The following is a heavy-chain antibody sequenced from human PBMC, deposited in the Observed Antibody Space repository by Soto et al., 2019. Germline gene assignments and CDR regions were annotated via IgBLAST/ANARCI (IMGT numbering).Heavy chain of an antibody. Sequence: QVQLQESGPGLVKPSETLSLTCTVSGGSISLERFYWTWIRQPPGKGLEWIGYVSHTGATNYNPSLQSRVDISVDTSRNQFSLQLTSLTAADTAVYFCAREFSSAHITYYDFWGQGTLVSVS. J-gene: IGHJ4*02. CDR3: AREFSSAHITYYDF. V-gene: IGHV4-61*01. CDR2: VSHTGAT. CDR1: GGSISLERFY.